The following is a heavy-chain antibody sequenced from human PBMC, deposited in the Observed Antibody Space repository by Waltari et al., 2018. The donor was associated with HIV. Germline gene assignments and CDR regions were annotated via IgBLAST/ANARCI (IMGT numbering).Heavy chain of an antibody. CDR1: GHTLSELS. V-gene: IGHV1-24*01. Sequence: QVQLVQSGAEVKKPGASVKVSYKVSGHTLSELSMHWVRQVPGKGLEWMGNFDPEDDETIYAQKFQGRVTMTEDTSSDTAYMELSSLTSGDTAVYYCATDFSGMVRAYSYYSLDVWGQGTTVTVSS. CDR2: FDPEDDET. J-gene: IGHJ6*02. CDR3: ATDFSGMVRAYSYYSLDV. D-gene: IGHD3-10*01.